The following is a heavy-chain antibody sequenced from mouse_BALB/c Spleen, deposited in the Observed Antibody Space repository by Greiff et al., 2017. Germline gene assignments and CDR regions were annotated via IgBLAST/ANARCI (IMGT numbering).Heavy chain of an antibody. J-gene: IGHJ4*01. V-gene: IGHV5-17*02. CDR1: GFTFSSFG. CDR3: ARSTPYYYAMDY. Sequence: EVKLVESGGGLVQPGGSRKLSCAASGFTFSSFGMHWVRQAPEKGLEWVAYISSGSSTIYYADTVKGRFNISRDNPKNTLFLQMTSLRSEDTAMYYCARSTPYYYAMDYWGQGTSVTGSS. CDR2: ISSGSSTI.